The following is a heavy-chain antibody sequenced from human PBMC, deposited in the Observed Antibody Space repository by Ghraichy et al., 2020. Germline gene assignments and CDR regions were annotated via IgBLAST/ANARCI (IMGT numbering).Heavy chain of an antibody. V-gene: IGHV3-7*03. CDR2: INEDESHK. D-gene: IGHD3-9*01. CDR1: GFTFRTYW. Sequence: GESLRLSCDASGFTFRTYWMTWVRQAPGKGLEWVALINEDESHKYYVDSVRGRFIISRDDGKNSLFLQMYSLRAEDTALYYCARVGKSGWDFDHWGQGTLVSVSS. CDR3: ARVGKSGWDFDH. J-gene: IGHJ4*02.